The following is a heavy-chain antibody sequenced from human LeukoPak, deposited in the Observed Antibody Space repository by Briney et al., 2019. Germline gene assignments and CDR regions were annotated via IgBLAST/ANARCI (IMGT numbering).Heavy chain of an antibody. V-gene: IGHV4-39*07. CDR3: ARDRSIAAYFDY. J-gene: IGHJ4*02. CDR1: GGSISSSSYY. D-gene: IGHD6-6*01. Sequence: SETLSLTCTVSGGSISSSSYYWGWIRQPPGKGLEWIGYIYHSGSTYYNPSLKSRVTISVDRSKNQFSLKLSSVTAADTAVYYCARDRSIAAYFDYWGQGTLVTVSS. CDR2: IYHSGST.